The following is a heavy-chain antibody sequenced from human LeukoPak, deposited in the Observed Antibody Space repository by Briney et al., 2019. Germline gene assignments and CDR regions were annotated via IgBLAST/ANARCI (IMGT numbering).Heavy chain of an antibody. V-gene: IGHV4-59*08. CDR1: GGSISSYY. Sequence: SETLSLTCTVSGGSISSYYWSWIRQPPGKGLEWIGYIYYSGSTNYKPSLKSRVTISVDTSKNQFSLKLSSVTAADTAVYFCARNSCSGGSCYDNRGYFDYWGQGTLVTVSS. CDR2: IYYSGST. D-gene: IGHD2-15*01. J-gene: IGHJ4*02. CDR3: ARNSCSGGSCYDNRGYFDY.